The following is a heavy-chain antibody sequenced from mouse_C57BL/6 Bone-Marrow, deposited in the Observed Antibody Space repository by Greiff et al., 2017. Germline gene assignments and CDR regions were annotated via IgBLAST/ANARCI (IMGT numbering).Heavy chain of an antibody. CDR2: IDPSDSYT. CDR3: AREASSGPAWFAY. CDR1: GYTFTSYW. Sequence: VQLQQPGAELVMPGASVKLSCKASGYTFTSYWMHWVKQRPGQGLEWIGEIDPSDSYTNYNQKFKGKSPLTVDKSSSTAYMQLSSLTSEDSAVYCCAREASSGPAWFAYWGQGTLVTVSA. V-gene: IGHV1-69*01. D-gene: IGHD3-2*02. J-gene: IGHJ3*01.